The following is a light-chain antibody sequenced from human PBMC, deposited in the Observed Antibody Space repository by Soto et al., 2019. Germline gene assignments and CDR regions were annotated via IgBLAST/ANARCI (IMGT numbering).Light chain of an antibody. Sequence: QSVLTQPPSVSGAPGQRVTISCTGGSSNIGAGYDVHWYHQLPGTAPKLLIYGNNNWPSGVPERFSGSKSGTSASLAITGLQAEDEADYYCQSYDSSLTVVFGGGTKLTVL. J-gene: IGLJ2*01. CDR2: GNN. CDR3: QSYDSSLTVV. CDR1: SSNIGAGYD. V-gene: IGLV1-40*01.